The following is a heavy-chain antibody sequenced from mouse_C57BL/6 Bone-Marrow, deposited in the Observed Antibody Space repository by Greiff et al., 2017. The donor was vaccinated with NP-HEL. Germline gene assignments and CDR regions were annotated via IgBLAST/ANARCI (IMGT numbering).Heavy chain of an antibody. CDR2: IDPNSGGT. J-gene: IGHJ4*01. V-gene: IGHV1-72*01. CDR1: GYTFTDYW. CDR3: ARDYYGSSYYAMDY. Sequence: QVQLQQPGPELVKPGASVKLSCKASGYTFTDYWMHWVKQRPGRGLEWIGRIDPNSGGTKYNEKFKGKATLTVDKPSSTAYMQLSSLTSEDSAVYYCARDYYGSSYYAMDYWGQGTSVTVSS. D-gene: IGHD1-1*01.